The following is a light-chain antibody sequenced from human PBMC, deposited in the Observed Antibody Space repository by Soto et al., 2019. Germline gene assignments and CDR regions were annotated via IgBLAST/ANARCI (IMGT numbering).Light chain of an antibody. CDR2: GAS. CDR3: QQYNNWYPYT. CDR1: QRISSN. V-gene: IGKV3-15*01. Sequence: EIVMTQSPATLSVSPGERATLSCRASQRISSNLAWYQQKPGQAPRLLIYGASTRATGIPARFSGSGSGTEFTLTISSLQAEEFAVYYCQQYNNWYPYTFGQGTKLEIK. J-gene: IGKJ2*01.